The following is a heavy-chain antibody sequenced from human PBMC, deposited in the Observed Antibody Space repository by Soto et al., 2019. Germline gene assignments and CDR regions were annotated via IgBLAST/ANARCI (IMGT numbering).Heavy chain of an antibody. Sequence: GGSLRLSCAASGFTVSNNYMSWGRQAPGKGLEWVSVIYSGGGTYYGDSVKGRFTISRDNAKNTLYLQMNRLRAEDTAVYYCARYGDYLYYFDYWGQGTLVTVSS. D-gene: IGHD4-17*01. V-gene: IGHV3-53*01. CDR2: IYSGGGT. CDR3: ARYGDYLYYFDY. CDR1: GFTVSNNY. J-gene: IGHJ4*02.